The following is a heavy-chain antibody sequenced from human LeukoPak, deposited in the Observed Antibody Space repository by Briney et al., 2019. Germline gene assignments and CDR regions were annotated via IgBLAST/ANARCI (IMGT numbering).Heavy chain of an antibody. Sequence: PGGSLRLSCAASGFTFSSYRMNWIRQAPGKGLEWVSSISSSSSYIYYADSVKGRFTISRDNAKNSLYLQMNSLRAEDTAVYYCARDCSSTSCAHDYWGQGTLVTVSS. V-gene: IGHV3-21*01. J-gene: IGHJ4*02. D-gene: IGHD2-2*01. CDR3: ARDCSSTSCAHDY. CDR2: ISSSSSYI. CDR1: GFTFSSYR.